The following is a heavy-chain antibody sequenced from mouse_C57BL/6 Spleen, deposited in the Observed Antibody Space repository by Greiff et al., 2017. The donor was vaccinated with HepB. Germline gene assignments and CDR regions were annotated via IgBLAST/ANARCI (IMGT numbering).Heavy chain of an antibody. Sequence: EVQLQQSGPELVRPGASVKISCKASGYTFPDYKMDWVKQRHGKSLEWIGDINTKNGGTNYNQKFKGKATLTVDNSSSTAYMELRSLTSEAAAVYSSARLDYDPYIDVWGTGTTVTVSS. D-gene: IGHD2-4*01. CDR1: GYTFPDYK. CDR3: ARLDYDPYIDV. CDR2: INTKNGGT. J-gene: IGHJ1*03. V-gene: IGHV1-18*01.